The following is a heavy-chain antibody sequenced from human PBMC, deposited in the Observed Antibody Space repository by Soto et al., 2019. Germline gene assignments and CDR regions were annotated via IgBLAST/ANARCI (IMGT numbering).Heavy chain of an antibody. J-gene: IGHJ5*02. D-gene: IGHD2-2*01. CDR3: ARVVPGAEAWFGP. CDR1: GFTFSSYT. Sequence: EVQLVESGGGLVKPGGSLRLSCAASGFTFSSYTMKWVRQAPGKGLEWVASISSSYYIKYADSVKGRFTISRDNAKNSLYLQMNSLRSDDTAVYYCARVVPGAEAWFGPWGQGTLVTVSS. V-gene: IGHV3-21*04. CDR2: ISSSYYI.